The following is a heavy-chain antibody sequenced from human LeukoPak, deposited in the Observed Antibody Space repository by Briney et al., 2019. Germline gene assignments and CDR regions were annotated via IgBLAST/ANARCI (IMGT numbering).Heavy chain of an antibody. V-gene: IGHV1-8*03. CDR1: GYTFTSYD. CDR3: ARGRVAAAGDSYDY. J-gene: IGHJ4*02. CDR2: MNPNSGNT. D-gene: IGHD6-13*01. Sequence: ASVKVSCKASGYTFTSYDINWVRQATGQGLEWMGWMNPNSGNTGYAQKFQGRVTITRNTSISTAYMELSSLRSEDTAVYYCARGRVAAAGDSYDYWGQGALVTVSS.